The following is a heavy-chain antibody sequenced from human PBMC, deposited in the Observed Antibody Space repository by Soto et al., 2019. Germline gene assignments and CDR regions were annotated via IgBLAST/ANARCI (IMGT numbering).Heavy chain of an antibody. CDR1: GGSISSSDFY. D-gene: IGHD6-25*01. V-gene: IGHV4-39*01. J-gene: IGHJ5*02. Sequence: QLQLQESGPGLVKPSETLSLTCTVSGGSISSSDFYWGWLRQTPGKGLEFIGSRYYSGSTYYNPSLKRRLTISVDTSKNQFTLKLISVTAADTAVYYCAVVDSTGNWFDPWGEGALVTVSS. CDR3: AVVDSTGNWFDP. CDR2: RYYSGST.